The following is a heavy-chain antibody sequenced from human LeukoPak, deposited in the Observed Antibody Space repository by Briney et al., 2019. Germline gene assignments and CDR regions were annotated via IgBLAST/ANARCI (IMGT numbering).Heavy chain of an antibody. Sequence: ASVTVSCTASGYTFTSYYMHWVRQAPGQGLEWMGIINPSGGSTSYAQKFQGRVTMTRDTSTSTVYMELSSLRSEDTAVYYCARGSHPYAPFDYWGQGTLVTVSS. V-gene: IGHV1-46*01. CDR1: GYTFTSYY. J-gene: IGHJ4*02. CDR2: INPSGGST. CDR3: ARGSHPYAPFDY. D-gene: IGHD4-17*01.